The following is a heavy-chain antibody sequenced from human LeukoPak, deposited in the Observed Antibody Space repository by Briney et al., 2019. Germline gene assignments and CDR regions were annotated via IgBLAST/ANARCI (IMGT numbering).Heavy chain of an antibody. D-gene: IGHD7-27*01. CDR2: IRSRPSTI. J-gene: IGHJ4*02. V-gene: IGHV3-48*01. Sequence: PGGSLRLSCVASGFTFSSYSMNWVRQAPGKGLEWISYIRSRPSTIYYADSVKGRFTISRDDASNSQYLLMNNLRPEDTAVYYCVRDHHWGFDSWGQGTQVTVSS. CDR3: VRDHHWGFDS. CDR1: GFTFSSYS.